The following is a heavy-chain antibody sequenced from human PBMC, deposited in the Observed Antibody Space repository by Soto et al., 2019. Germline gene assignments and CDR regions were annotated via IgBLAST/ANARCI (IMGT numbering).Heavy chain of an antibody. Sequence: VGSLRLSCAASGFTFSSFWMTWVRQAPGKGLEWVANIKQDGSEKYYVDSVKGRFTISRDNARNSLFLEMKSLRSEDTAVYYCARDRGGGSIFGGHYGMDVWGQGTTVTVSS. CDR3: ARDRGGGSIFGGHYGMDV. J-gene: IGHJ6*02. V-gene: IGHV3-7*01. D-gene: IGHD3-3*01. CDR1: GFTFSSFW. CDR2: IKQDGSEK.